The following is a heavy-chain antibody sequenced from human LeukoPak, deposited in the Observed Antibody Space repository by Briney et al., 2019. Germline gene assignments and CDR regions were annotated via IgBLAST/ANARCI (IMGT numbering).Heavy chain of an antibody. D-gene: IGHD6-13*01. J-gene: IGHJ4*02. CDR2: ISGSGGST. V-gene: IGHV3-23*01. CDR1: GFTFSSYA. CDR3: AKEYSSSWYYTSIFDY. Sequence: PGGSLRLSCAASGFTFSSYAMSWVRQAPGKGLEWVSAISGSGGSTYYADAVKGRFTISRDNSKNTLYLQMNSLRAEDTAVYYCAKEYSSSWYYTSIFDYWGQGTLVTVSS.